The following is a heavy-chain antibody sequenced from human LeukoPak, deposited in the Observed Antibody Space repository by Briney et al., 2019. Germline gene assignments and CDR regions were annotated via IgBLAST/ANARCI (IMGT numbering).Heavy chain of an antibody. J-gene: IGHJ6*02. CDR1: GGSISSYY. D-gene: IGHD6-19*01. Sequence: SETLSLTCTVSGGSISSYYWSWLRQPPGKVLEWIGYIYYSGSTNYNPSLKSRVTMSVDTSKNQFSLKLSSVTAADTAVYYCARVPGIAVAGSYYYGMDVWGQGTTVTVSS. V-gene: IGHV4-59*12. CDR2: IYYSGST. CDR3: ARVPGIAVAGSYYYGMDV.